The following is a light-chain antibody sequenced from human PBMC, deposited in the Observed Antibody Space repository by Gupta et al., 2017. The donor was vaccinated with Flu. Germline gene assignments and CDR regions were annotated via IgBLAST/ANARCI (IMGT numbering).Light chain of an antibody. CDR1: NIGSSS. J-gene: IGLJ1*01. Sequence: SYVLTQPPSVSVAPGQTATITCGRDNIGSSSVHWYQQKPGQAPVVVVYDNNDRPSGIPERFSGSNSGNTATLTISRVEAGDEADYYCQVGDSTSDSYVFGTGTKVTVL. V-gene: IGLV3-21*02. CDR2: DNN. CDR3: QVGDSTSDSYV.